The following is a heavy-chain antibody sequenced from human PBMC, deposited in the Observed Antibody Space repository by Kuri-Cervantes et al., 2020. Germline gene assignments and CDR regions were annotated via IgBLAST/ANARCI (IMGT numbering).Heavy chain of an antibody. V-gene: IGHV4-61*03. CDR3: ANLGVQDYYDGRIYYYFTDV. D-gene: IGHD3-22*01. CDR2: IDYSGTT. J-gene: IGHJ6*04. CDR1: GGSVSSHSDY. Sequence: SETLSLTCAVSGGSVSSHSDYWTWIRQSPGGGLEWLGHIDYSGTTDSNPSVKSRLTMSLDTSKNHFSLEMASVTAADTAVYYCANLGVQDYYDGRIYYYFTDVWGRGTTVTVSS.